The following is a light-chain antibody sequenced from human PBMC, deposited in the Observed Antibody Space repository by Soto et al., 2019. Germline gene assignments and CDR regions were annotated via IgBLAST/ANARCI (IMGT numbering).Light chain of an antibody. V-gene: IGKV1-16*02. CDR3: QQYNTYPFT. CDR2: AAS. J-gene: IGKJ3*01. Sequence: DIQMTQSPSSLSASVGDRVTITCRASQDISNYLAWFQQKPGRPPKSLIYAASSLLGGVSSKFSGSGYRTDFTLTISSLQPEDFANYFCQQYNTYPFTFGPGTKVDIK. CDR1: QDISNY.